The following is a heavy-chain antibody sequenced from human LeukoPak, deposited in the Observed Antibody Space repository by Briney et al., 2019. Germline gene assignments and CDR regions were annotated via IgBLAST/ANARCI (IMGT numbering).Heavy chain of an antibody. CDR3: ARDNYIVYYDFWSGYYRYFDY. CDR2: INHSGST. V-gene: IGHV4-34*01. CDR1: GGSFSGYY. Sequence: PSETLSLTCAVYGGSFSGYYWSWIRQPPGKGLEWIWEINHSGSTNYNPSLKSRVTISVYTSKNQFSRKLSSVTAADTAVYYCARDNYIVYYDFWSGYYRYFDYWGQGTLVTVSS. J-gene: IGHJ4*02. D-gene: IGHD3-3*01.